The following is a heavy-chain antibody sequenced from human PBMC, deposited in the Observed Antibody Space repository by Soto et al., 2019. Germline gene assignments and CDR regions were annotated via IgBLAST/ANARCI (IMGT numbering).Heavy chain of an antibody. D-gene: IGHD2-15*01. CDR2: IYTDGTT. CDR3: AREVRGGFTGIFDQ. J-gene: IGHJ4*02. V-gene: IGHV4-4*07. CDR1: GDSISDYFY. Sequence: SETRSLTCTVSGDSISDYFYWSWIRQPAGKGLEWIGRIYTDGTTKYNPSLKSRVTLSLDKSKNQFSLRLSSVTAADTAVYYFAREVRGGFTGIFDQWGRGSRVTVSS.